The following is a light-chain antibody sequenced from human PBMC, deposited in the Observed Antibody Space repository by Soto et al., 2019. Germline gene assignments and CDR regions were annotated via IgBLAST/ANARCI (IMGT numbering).Light chain of an antibody. CDR3: SSYAGTNNRYV. V-gene: IGLV2-8*01. CDR2: EVN. CDR1: GSDIGGYNF. Sequence: QSALTQPPSASGSPGQSVTIYCTGTGSDIGGYNFVSWYQQHPGKVPKLIIYEVNKRPSGVPDRFSGSKSGNTASLTVSGLQADDEADYYCSSYAGTNNRYVFGTGTKLTVL. J-gene: IGLJ1*01.